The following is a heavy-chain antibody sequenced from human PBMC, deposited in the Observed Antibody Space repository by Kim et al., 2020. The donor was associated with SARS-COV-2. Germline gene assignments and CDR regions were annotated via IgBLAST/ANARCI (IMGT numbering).Heavy chain of an antibody. CDR1: GFTFDDYA. Sequence: GGSLRLSCAASGFTFDDYAMHWVRQAPGKGLEWVSGISWNSGSIGYADSVKGRFTISRDNAKNSLYLQMNSLRAEDTALYYCAKDIVGSSGMGFDYWGQGTLVTVSS. J-gene: IGHJ4*02. D-gene: IGHD6-19*01. V-gene: IGHV3-9*01. CDR3: AKDIVGSSGMGFDY. CDR2: ISWNSGSI.